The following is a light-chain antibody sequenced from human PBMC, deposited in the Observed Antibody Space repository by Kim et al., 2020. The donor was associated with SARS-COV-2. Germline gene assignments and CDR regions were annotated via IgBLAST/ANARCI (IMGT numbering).Light chain of an antibody. Sequence: ASVGDRVTITCQASEDVSDYFNWYHQKPGEAPKVLIRDAANLESGVPSRFSRGGYGTEFTLTISSVQPEDVGTYYCQQYDGTPFTFGQGTRLEIK. CDR3: QQYDGTPFT. CDR1: EDVSDY. J-gene: IGKJ5*01. V-gene: IGKV1-33*01. CDR2: DAA.